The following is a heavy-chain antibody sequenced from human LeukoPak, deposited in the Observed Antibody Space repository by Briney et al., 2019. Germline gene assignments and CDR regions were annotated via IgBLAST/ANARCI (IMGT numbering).Heavy chain of an antibody. J-gene: IGHJ5*02. V-gene: IGHV4-59*12. CDR1: GGSISSYY. CDR2: IYYSGST. D-gene: IGHD2-15*01. Sequence: SETLSVTCTVSGGSISSYYWSWIRQPPGKGLEWIGYIYYSGSTNYNPSLKSRVTISVDTSKNQFSLKLSSVTAADTAVYYCARCGPPGYCSGGSCRNWFDPWGQGTLVTVSS. CDR3: ARCGPPGYCSGGSCRNWFDP.